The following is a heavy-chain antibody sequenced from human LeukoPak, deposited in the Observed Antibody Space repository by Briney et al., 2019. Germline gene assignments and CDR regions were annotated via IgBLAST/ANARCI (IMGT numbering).Heavy chain of an antibody. Sequence: PSEALSLTCTVSGGSISSYYWSWLRQPPGKGVEWIGYIYYSGSTNYTPSLKSRVTISVDASKNQFSLKLSSVTAADTAVYYCARGGWIDTAMDQGGAPGDYWGQGTLVTVSS. CDR2: IYYSGST. D-gene: IGHD5-18*01. CDR3: ARGGWIDTAMDQGGAPGDY. J-gene: IGHJ4*02. V-gene: IGHV4-59*01. CDR1: GGSISSYY.